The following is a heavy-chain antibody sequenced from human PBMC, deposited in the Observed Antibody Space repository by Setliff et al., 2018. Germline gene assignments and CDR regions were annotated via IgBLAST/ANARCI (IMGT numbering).Heavy chain of an antibody. J-gene: IGHJ4*01. V-gene: IGHV4-39*01. CDR2: ISYNGAT. CDR3: ARRGGDYYPIDY. Sequence: SETLSLTCSVSGGSISSTNCYWGWVRQPPGKGLEWIGTISYNGATYYNPSLRSRLTISIDRSKNQFSLNLTSVTAADTAVYYCARRGGDYYPIDYWGHGTLVTVSS. D-gene: IGHD4-17*01. CDR1: GGSISSTNCY.